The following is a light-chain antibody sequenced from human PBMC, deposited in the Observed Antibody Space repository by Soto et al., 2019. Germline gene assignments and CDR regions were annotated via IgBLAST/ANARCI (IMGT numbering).Light chain of an antibody. Sequence: VLTQSPDTLSLSPGERATLSCRASQRVSSRFFAWYQQKPAQAPRLLIYGTSTRAAGIPDRFSGAGSGTDFTLTISRLEPEDFAVYYCQQFGDSRWTFGQGTKVEI. CDR1: QRVSSRF. V-gene: IGKV3-20*01. CDR3: QQFGDSRWT. J-gene: IGKJ1*01. CDR2: GTS.